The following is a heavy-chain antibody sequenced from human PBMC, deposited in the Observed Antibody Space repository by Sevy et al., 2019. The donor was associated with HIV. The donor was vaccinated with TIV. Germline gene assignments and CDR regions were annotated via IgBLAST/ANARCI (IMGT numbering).Heavy chain of an antibody. V-gene: IGHV3-23*01. J-gene: IGHJ3*02. D-gene: IGHD2-15*01. CDR3: AKDIVAVVGDAFDI. CDR2: ISGSDGAT. Sequence: GGSLRLSCAASGLSFISYAMNWVRQAPGKGLEWVSAISGSDGATYYADSVKGRFSISRDNSKNTLYLQMDSLRAEDTAVYCCAKDIVAVVGDAFDIWGQGTMVTVSS. CDR1: GLSFISYA.